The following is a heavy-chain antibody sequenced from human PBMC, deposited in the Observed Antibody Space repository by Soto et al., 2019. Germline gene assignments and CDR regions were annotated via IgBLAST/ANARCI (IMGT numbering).Heavy chain of an antibody. CDR1: GGSINSGGYY. V-gene: IGHV4-31*03. CDR3: ARGYCQSGYSSSWVFDY. CDR2: IFYSGST. J-gene: IGHJ4*02. D-gene: IGHD6-13*01. Sequence: QVQLQESGPGLVKPSQTLSLICTVSGGSINSGGYYWNWIRRHPGKGLEWIGYIFYSGSTYYNPFLSSRVTIAADTSENQFSLNLGSVTAADTAVYFCARGYCQSGYSSSWVFDYWGQGTLVNVSS.